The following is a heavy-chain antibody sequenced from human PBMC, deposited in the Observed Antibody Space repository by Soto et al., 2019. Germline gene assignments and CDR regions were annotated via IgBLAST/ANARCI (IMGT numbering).Heavy chain of an antibody. CDR1: GYTFTTYG. CDR3: ARGPTDYYDSSGNYFLDQ. Sequence: QVQLVQSGAEVKKPGASMKVSCKASGYTFTTYGMSWVRQAPGQGLDWMGWISTYNGNTKYAESLQGRVSMTTDTTTSTAYMELKSLTSDDTAVYYCARGPTDYYDSSGNYFLDQWGQGTLVTVSS. J-gene: IGHJ4*02. V-gene: IGHV1-18*01. CDR2: ISTYNGNT. D-gene: IGHD3-22*01.